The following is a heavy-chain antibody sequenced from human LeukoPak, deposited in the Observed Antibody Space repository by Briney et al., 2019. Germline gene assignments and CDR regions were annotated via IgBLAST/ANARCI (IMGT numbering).Heavy chain of an antibody. CDR1: GFTFSSYW. J-gene: IGHJ4*02. D-gene: IGHD3-16*01. V-gene: IGHV3-7*03. CDR3: ARVALGGTALDY. Sequence: GESPRLSCAASGFTFSSYWMSWVRQAPGKGLEWVANIKQDGSEKYYVDSVKGRFTISRDNAKNSLYLQMNSLRAEDTAVYYCARVALGGTALDYWGQGTLVTVSS. CDR2: IKQDGSEK.